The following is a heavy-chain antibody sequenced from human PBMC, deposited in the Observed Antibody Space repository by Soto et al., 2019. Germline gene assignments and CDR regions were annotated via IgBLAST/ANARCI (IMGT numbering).Heavy chain of an antibody. Sequence: QITLKESGPTLVKPTQSLTLTCTVSGFSLSGDGVGVGWIRQPPGKALEWLALIYWDDDQRYSPSLKTRLTITKDTYKNRVVLTMTNMDPVDTATYYCAHAFGGTSWPNDAFDIWGQGTVVTVSS. CDR3: AHAFGGTSWPNDAFDI. CDR1: GFSLSGDGVG. D-gene: IGHD3-3*02. CDR2: IYWDDDQ. V-gene: IGHV2-5*02. J-gene: IGHJ3*02.